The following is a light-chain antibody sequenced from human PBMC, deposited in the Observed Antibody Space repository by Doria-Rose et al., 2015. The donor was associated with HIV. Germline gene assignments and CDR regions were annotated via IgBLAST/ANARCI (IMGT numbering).Light chain of an antibody. CDR2: GAS. Sequence: TQSPGTLSLSPGERATLSCRASQSVSSSYSAWYQQRPGQAPRLLIYGASSRATAIPDRFSGSGSGTDFTLTISRLEPEDFAVYYCQQYGSSPDTFGQGTKLEIK. CDR1: QSVSSSY. CDR3: QQYGSSPDT. J-gene: IGKJ2*01. V-gene: IGKV3-20*01.